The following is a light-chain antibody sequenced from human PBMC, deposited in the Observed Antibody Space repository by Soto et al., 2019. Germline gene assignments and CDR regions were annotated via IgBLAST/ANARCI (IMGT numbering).Light chain of an antibody. J-gene: IGKJ1*01. Sequence: EIVVTQSPGTLSLSPGERAPLSSRASQSVSNNYLAWSQPKPGQAPXLLIYGASNRATGIPDRFSGSGSGTDFTLTISRLAPEDFAVYYCQQYGSSGTFGQGTKVDI. V-gene: IGKV3-20*01. CDR1: QSVSNNY. CDR3: QQYGSSGT. CDR2: GAS.